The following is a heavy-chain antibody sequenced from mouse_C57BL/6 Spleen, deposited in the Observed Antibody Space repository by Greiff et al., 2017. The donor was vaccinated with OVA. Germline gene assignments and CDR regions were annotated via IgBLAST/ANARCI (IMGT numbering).Heavy chain of an antibody. CDR1: GYTFTSYW. CDR3: ARTGGLRGYFDV. Sequence: QVQLQQSGAELVMPGASVKLSCKASGYTFTSYWMHWVKQRPGQGLEWIGEIDPSDSYTNYNQKFKGKSTLTVDKSSSTAYMQLSSLTSEDSAVYYCARTGGLRGYFDVWGTGTTVTVSS. J-gene: IGHJ1*03. D-gene: IGHD2-4*01. V-gene: IGHV1-69*01. CDR2: IDPSDSYT.